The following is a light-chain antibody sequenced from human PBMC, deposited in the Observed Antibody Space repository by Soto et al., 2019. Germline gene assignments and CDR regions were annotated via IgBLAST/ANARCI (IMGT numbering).Light chain of an antibody. Sequence: IVLTQSQVTLSVSPGERATLSCLASQSVSSYLAWYQQKPGQAPRLLIYDTSNRATGVPARFSGSGSGTDFTLTISSLEPEDCAIYYCQQRQYWPPITFGQGTRLEIK. CDR3: QQRQYWPPIT. V-gene: IGKV3-11*01. J-gene: IGKJ5*01. CDR1: QSVSSY. CDR2: DTS.